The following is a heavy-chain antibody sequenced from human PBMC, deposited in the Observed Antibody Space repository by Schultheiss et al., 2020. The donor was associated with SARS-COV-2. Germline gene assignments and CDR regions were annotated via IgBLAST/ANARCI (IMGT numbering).Heavy chain of an antibody. CDR1: GGSISSGNW. V-gene: IGHV4-4*02. J-gene: IGHJ5*02. D-gene: IGHD3-3*01. Sequence: SETLSLTCAVSGGSISSGNWWSWVRQPPGKGLEWIGYIYYSGSTYYNPSLKSRVTISVDTSKNQFSLKLSSVTAADTAVYYCARDGSIFGVVIISVGWFDPWGQGTLVTVSS. CDR3: ARDGSIFGVVIISVGWFDP. CDR2: IYYSGST.